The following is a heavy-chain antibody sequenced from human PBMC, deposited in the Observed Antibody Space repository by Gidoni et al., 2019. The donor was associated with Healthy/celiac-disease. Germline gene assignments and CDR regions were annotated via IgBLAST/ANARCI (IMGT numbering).Heavy chain of an antibody. CDR3: ARVDYGPPKWFDP. J-gene: IGHJ5*02. V-gene: IGHV4-4*02. CDR2: IYHSGST. D-gene: IGHD4-17*01. Sequence: QVQLQESCPGLVKPSGTLSLTCAVSGGSISSSNWWSWVRQPPGMGMELSGEIYHSGSTNYNPSLKSRVTISVDKSKNQFSLKLCSVTAADTAVYYCARVDYGPPKWFDPWGQGTLVTVSS. CDR1: GGSISSSNW.